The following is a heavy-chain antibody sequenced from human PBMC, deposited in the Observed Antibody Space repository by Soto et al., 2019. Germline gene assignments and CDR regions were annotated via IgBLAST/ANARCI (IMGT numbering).Heavy chain of an antibody. CDR2: ISYDGSNK. Sequence: GGSLRLSCAASGFTFSSYAMHWVRQAPGKGLEWVAVISYDGSNKYYADSVKGRFTISRDNSKNTLYLQMNSLRAEDTAVYYCARYYDYYDSSGYYYTALMPDYYGMDVWGQGTTVTVSS. V-gene: IGHV3-30-3*01. CDR1: GFTFSSYA. J-gene: IGHJ6*02. CDR3: ARYYDYYDSSGYYYTALMPDYYGMDV. D-gene: IGHD3-22*01.